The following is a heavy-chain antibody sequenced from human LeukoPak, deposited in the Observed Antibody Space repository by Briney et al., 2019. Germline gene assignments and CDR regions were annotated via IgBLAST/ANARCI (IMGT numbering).Heavy chain of an antibody. CDR2: ISSSSSYI. Sequence: GGSLRLSCAASGFTFSSYSMNWVRQAPGKGLEWVSSISSSSSYIYYADSVKGRFTISRDNAKNSLYLQMNSLRAEDTAVYYCAYEGSSASRGAFDTWGQGTMVTVSS. CDR3: AYEGSSASRGAFDT. CDR1: GFTFSSYS. D-gene: IGHD2-2*01. V-gene: IGHV3-21*01. J-gene: IGHJ3*02.